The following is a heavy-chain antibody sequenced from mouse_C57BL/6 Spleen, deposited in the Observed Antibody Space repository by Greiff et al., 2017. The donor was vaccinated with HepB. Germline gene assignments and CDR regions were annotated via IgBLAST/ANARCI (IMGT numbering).Heavy chain of an antibody. CDR2: ISYDGSN. V-gene: IGHV3-6*01. J-gene: IGHJ2*01. CDR3: ARDLTSDY. CDR1: GYSITSGYY. Sequence: EVQLKEPGPGLVKPSQSLSLTCSVTGYSITSGYYWNWIRQFPGNKLEWMGYISYDGSNNYNLSLKNRISITRDTSKNQFFLKLNSVTTEDTATYYCARDLTSDYWGQGTTLTVSS. D-gene: IGHD4-1*01.